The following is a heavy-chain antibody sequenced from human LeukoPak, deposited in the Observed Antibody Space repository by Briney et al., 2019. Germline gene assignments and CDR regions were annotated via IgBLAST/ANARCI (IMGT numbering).Heavy chain of an antibody. Sequence: ASVKVSCKASGYTFTSYYMHWVRQAPGQGLEWMGIINPSGGSTSYAQKFQGRVTMTRDTSISTAYMELSRLRSDDTAVYYCASLYGANAGYFDYWGQGTLVTVSS. J-gene: IGHJ4*02. CDR2: INPSGGST. CDR3: ASLYGANAGYFDY. D-gene: IGHD4-17*01. CDR1: GYTFTSYY. V-gene: IGHV1-46*01.